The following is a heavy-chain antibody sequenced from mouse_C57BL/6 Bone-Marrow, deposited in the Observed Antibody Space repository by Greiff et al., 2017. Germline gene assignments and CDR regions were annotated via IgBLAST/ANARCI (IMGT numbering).Heavy chain of an antibody. J-gene: IGHJ2*01. V-gene: IGHV1-81*01. CDR2: IYPRSGNT. CDR1: GYTFTSYG. Sequence: QVQLKESGAELARPGASVKLSCKASGYTFTSYGISWVKQRTGQGLEWIGEIYPRSGNTYYNEKFKGKATLTADKSSSTAYMELRSLTSEDSAVYFCARGGDGYDGDYWGQGTTLTVSS. CDR3: ARGGDGYDGDY. D-gene: IGHD2-2*01.